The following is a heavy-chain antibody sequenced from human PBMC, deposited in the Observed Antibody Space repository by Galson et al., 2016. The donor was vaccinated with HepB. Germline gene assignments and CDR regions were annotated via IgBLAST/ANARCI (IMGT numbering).Heavy chain of an antibody. CDR1: GDSVSSNSAA. CDR3: ARGETAPATDWYFDL. D-gene: IGHD2-15*01. CDR2: TCYKSKWHN. V-gene: IGHV6-1*01. Sequence: CAISGDSVSSNSAAWNWIRQSPSRGLEWLGRTCYKSKWHNDYAPSVKSRITINPDTSKNLFSLQLHSVTPEDTAVYCCARGETAPATDWYFDLWGRGTLVTVSS. J-gene: IGHJ2*01.